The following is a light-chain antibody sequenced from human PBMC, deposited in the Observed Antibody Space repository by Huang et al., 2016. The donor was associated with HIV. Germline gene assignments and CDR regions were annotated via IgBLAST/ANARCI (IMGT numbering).Light chain of an antibody. CDR1: QSVGSNY. CDR2: GAV. V-gene: IGKV3-20*01. Sequence: EIVLTQSPGTLSLSPGERATLSCRASQSVGSNYLAWYQQKPGQAPRLLIYGAVTRATGISDRFSGSGSGTDFTLTISRLEPEDFAVYYCQHYGTFGQGTKVEIK. CDR3: QHYGT. J-gene: IGKJ1*01.